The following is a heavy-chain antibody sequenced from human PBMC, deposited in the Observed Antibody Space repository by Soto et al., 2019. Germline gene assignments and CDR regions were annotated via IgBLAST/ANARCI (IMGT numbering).Heavy chain of an antibody. D-gene: IGHD2-2*01. J-gene: IGHJ3*02. CDR3: ARQHPRRVGPAATDDAFDI. V-gene: IGHV4-39*01. CDR2: IYYSGST. Sequence: KNSETLSLTCTVSGGSISSSSYYWGWIRQPPGKGLEWIGSIYYSGSTYYNPSLKSRVTISVDTSKNQFSLKLSSVTAADTAVYYCARQHPRRVGPAATDDAFDIWGQGTMVTVSS. CDR1: GGSISSSSYY.